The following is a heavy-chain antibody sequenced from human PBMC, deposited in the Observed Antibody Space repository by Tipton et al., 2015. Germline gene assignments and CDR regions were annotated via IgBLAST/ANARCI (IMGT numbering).Heavy chain of an antibody. CDR1: GYIFTSYY. D-gene: IGHD6-13*01. Sequence: QVQLVQSGAEVKKPGASVKVSCKASGYIFTSYYMHWVRQAPGQGLEWMGVINPSSGATKYPQRFQGRVSMTRDTSTSTVNMELSSLRSEDTAVYYCARDGLAAASLPNYLYYYGMDVWSQGTAVTVSS. V-gene: IGHV1-46*01. J-gene: IGHJ6*02. CDR2: INPSSGAT. CDR3: ARDGLAAASLPNYLYYYGMDV.